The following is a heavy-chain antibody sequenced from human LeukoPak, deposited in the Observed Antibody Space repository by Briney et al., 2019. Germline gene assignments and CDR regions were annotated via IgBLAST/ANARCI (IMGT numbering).Heavy chain of an antibody. CDR1: GYTFTGYY. J-gene: IGHJ5*02. Sequence: ASVKVSCKASGYTFTGYYMHWVRQAPGQGLEWMGWINPNSGGTNYAQKFQGRVTMTRDTSINTAYMELSRLRSDDTAVYYCARAGRGYRILSNWFDPWGQGTLVTVSS. CDR2: INPNSGGT. V-gene: IGHV1-2*02. D-gene: IGHD3-22*01. CDR3: ARAGRGYRILSNWFDP.